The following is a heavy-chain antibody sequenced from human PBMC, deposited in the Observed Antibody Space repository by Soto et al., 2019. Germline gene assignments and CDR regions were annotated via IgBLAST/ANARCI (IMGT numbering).Heavy chain of an antibody. CDR3: AKDKMTVVVRTGGKDY. D-gene: IGHD3-22*01. V-gene: IGHV3-23*01. CDR2: ISGSGGSA. Sequence: EVQLLESGGGLVQPGASLRLSCAASGFSFSSYAMSWVRQAPGKGLEWVAAISGSGGSAYYADSVKGRFTISRDNSRNTLYLQMNSLRAEDTAVYYCAKDKMTVVVRTGGKDYWGQGTLVTVSS. CDR1: GFSFSSYA. J-gene: IGHJ4*02.